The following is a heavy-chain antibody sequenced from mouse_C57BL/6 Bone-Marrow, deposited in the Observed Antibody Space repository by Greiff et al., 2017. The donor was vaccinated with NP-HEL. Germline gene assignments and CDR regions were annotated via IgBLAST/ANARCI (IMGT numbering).Heavy chain of an antibody. J-gene: IGHJ1*03. CDR3: ARSYYVIYVDFDV. V-gene: IGHV1-19*01. D-gene: IGHD2-1*01. Sequence: SGPVLVKPGASVKMSCKASGYTFTDYYMNWVKQSHGKSLEWIGVINPYNGGTSYNQKFKGKATLTVDKSSSTAYMELNSLTSEDSSVYYCARSYYVIYVDFDVWGTGTTVTVSS. CDR1: GYTFTDYY. CDR2: INPYNGGT.